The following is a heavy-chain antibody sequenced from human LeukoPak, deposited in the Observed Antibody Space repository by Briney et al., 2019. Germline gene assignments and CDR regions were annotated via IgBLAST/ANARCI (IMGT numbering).Heavy chain of an antibody. D-gene: IGHD3-10*01. J-gene: IGHJ3*02. V-gene: IGHV4-59*01. CDR3: ARYYYGSGSYCGRTYCDAFDI. Sequence: PSETLSLTCTVSGGSISSYYWSWIRQPPGKGLEWTGYIYYSGSTNYNPSLKSRVTISVDTSKNQFSLKLSSVTAADTAVYYCARYYYGSGSYCGRTYCDAFDIWGQGTMVTVSS. CDR2: IYYSGST. CDR1: GGSISSYY.